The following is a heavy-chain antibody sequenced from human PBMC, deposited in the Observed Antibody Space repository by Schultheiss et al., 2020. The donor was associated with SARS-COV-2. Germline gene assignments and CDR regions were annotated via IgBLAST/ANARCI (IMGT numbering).Heavy chain of an antibody. CDR1: GGSISSGGYS. V-gene: IGHV4-61*02. CDR2: IYTSGST. D-gene: IGHD3-3*01. J-gene: IGHJ4*02. CDR3: ATSPPKLGWLLSPHSFDY. Sequence: SETLSLTCAVSGGSISSGGYSWSWIRQPAGKGLEWIGRIYTSGSTNYNPSLKSRVTMSVDTSKNQFSLRLSSVTAADTAVYYCATSPPKLGWLLSPHSFDYWGQGTLVTVSS.